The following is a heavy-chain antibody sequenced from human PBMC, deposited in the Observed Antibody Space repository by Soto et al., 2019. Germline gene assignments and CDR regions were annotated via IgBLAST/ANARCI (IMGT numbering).Heavy chain of an antibody. V-gene: IGHV1-18*01. CDR2: ISAYNGNT. Sequence: QVQLVQSGAEVKKPGASVKVSCKASGYTFTSYAISWVRQAPGQGLEWMGWISAYNGNTNYAQKLQGRVTMTTDTSTNTAQLELRGLRSGDTAVYYCARENPPMGVWGQGTTVTVSS. J-gene: IGHJ6*02. CDR1: GYTFTSYA. CDR3: ARENPPMGV.